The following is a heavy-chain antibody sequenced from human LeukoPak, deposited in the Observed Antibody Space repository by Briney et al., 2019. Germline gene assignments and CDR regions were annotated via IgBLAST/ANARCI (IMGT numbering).Heavy chain of an antibody. V-gene: IGHV3-74*01. CDR1: GFTFSSYW. D-gene: IGHD2-21*02. CDR3: AKEHDGDCLDY. J-gene: IGHJ4*02. Sequence: GGSLRLSCAASGFTFSSYWMHWVPQAPGKGLVWVSRINSDGSSTSYADSVKGRFTISRDNARNTLYLQMNSLRAEDTAVYYCAKEHDGDCLDYWGRGTLVTVSS. CDR2: INSDGSST.